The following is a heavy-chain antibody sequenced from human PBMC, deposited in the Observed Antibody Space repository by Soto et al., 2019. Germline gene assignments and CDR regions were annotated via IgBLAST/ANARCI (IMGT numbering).Heavy chain of an antibody. Sequence: QVQLQESGPGLVKPSETLSLTCTVSGGSISSYYWSWIRQPAGKGLEWIGRIYTSGSTSYNPSLKSRVTMSVDTSKNQFSLKLSSVTAADTAVYYCARVGCSSTSCHYDREGYFDYWGQGTLVTVSS. J-gene: IGHJ4*02. CDR2: IYTSGST. CDR1: GGSISSYY. D-gene: IGHD2-2*01. CDR3: ARVGCSSTSCHYDREGYFDY. V-gene: IGHV4-4*07.